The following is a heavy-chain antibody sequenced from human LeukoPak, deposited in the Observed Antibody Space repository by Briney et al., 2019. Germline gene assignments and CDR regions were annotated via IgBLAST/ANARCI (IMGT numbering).Heavy chain of an antibody. Sequence: ASVKVSCKASGYTFTSYGISWVRQAPGQGLEWMGWISAYNGNTNYAQKLQGRVTMTTDTSTSTAYMELRSLRSDDTAVYYCARAYFSLRYDSSGYDYWGQGTLVTVSS. CDR1: GYTFTSYG. CDR2: ISAYNGNT. D-gene: IGHD3-22*01. CDR3: ARAYFSLRYDSSGYDY. J-gene: IGHJ4*02. V-gene: IGHV1-18*01.